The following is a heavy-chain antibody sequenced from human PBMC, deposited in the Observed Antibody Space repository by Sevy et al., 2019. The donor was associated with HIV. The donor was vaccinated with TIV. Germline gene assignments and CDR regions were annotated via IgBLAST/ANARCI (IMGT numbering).Heavy chain of an antibody. CDR3: ARDGLSSGWLFDS. CDR1: GFTFSGYG. V-gene: IGHV3-33*08. Sequence: GGSLRLSCAASGFTFSGYGMHWVRQAPGKGLEWVAVIWYDGSNKYYADSVKGRFTISRDNSYNTLNLQMNSLRAEDTAVYYCARDGLSSGWLFDSWGQGTLVTVSS. J-gene: IGHJ4*02. D-gene: IGHD6-19*01. CDR2: IWYDGSNK.